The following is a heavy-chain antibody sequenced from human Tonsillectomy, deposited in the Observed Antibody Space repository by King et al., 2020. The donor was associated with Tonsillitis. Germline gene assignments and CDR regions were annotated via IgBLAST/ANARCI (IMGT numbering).Heavy chain of an antibody. CDR2: ISGSGGIA. CDR3: ATFPGIYYGSEFDY. D-gene: IGHD3-10*01. V-gene: IGHV3-23*04. Sequence: VQLVESGGGLVQPGGSLRLSCAASGFTFNNYAMTWVRQAPGKGLEWVSVISGSGGIAYYADSVKGRFTISRDNSKNTLSLQMNSLRAEDTAVYYCATFPGIYYGSEFDYWGQGTLVTVSS. CDR1: GFTFNNYA. J-gene: IGHJ4*02.